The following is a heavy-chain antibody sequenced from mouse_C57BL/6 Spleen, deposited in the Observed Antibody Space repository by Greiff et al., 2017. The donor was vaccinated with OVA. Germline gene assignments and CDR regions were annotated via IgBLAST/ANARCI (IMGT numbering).Heavy chain of an antibody. D-gene: IGHD1-1*02. V-gene: IGHV1-55*01. CDR2: IYPGSGST. J-gene: IGHJ4*01. CDR3: ARFYGHYYAMDY. CDR1: GYTFTSYW. Sequence: VQLQQPGAELVKPGASVKMSCKASGYTFTSYWITWVKQRPGQGLEWIGDIYPGSGSTNYNEKFKSKVTLTVDTSSSTAYMQLSSLTSEDSAVYYCARFYGHYYAMDYWGQGTSVTVSS.